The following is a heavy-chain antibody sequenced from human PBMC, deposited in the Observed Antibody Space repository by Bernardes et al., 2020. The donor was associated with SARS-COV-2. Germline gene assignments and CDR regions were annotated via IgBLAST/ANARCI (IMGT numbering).Heavy chain of an antibody. V-gene: IGHV3-7*03. CDR1: GFTFCSYW. CDR3: ARVGPGSARDAEYFQH. CDR2: IKQYGSEK. Sequence: GGSLRLSCAASGFTFCSYWMTWVRQAPGKGLEWVANIKQYGSEKYYVDSVKGRFTISRDNAKNSLYLQMNSLRPEDTAVYYCARVGPGSARDAEYFQHWGQGTLVTVSS. J-gene: IGHJ1*01. D-gene: IGHD2-21*02.